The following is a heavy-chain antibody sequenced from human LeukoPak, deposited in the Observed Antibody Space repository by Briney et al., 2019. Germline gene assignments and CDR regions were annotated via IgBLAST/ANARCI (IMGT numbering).Heavy chain of an antibody. CDR3: ARDLGDIVVVPAAISLP. CDR2: ISAYNGNT. D-gene: IGHD2-2*01. J-gene: IGHJ5*02. CDR1: GYTFSSYD. Sequence: ASVKVSCKASGYTFSSYDISWVRQAPGQGLEWMGWISAYNGNTNYAQKLQGRVTMTTDTSTSTAYMELRSLRSDDTAVYYCARDLGDIVVVPAAISLPWGQGTLVTVSS. V-gene: IGHV1-18*01.